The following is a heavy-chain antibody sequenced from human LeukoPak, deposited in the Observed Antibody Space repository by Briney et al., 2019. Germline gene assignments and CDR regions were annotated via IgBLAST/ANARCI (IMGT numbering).Heavy chain of an antibody. CDR3: ARVPPGGSARSCFDY. V-gene: IGHV3-21*01. CDR2: ISSSSSYI. J-gene: IGHJ4*02. D-gene: IGHD2-15*01. CDR1: GFTFSSYS. Sequence: PGGSLRLSCAASGFTFSSYSMNWVRQAPGKGLEWVSSISSSSSYIYYADSVKGRFTISRDNAKNSLYLQMNSLRAEDTAVYYCARVPPGGSARSCFDYWGQGTLVTVSS.